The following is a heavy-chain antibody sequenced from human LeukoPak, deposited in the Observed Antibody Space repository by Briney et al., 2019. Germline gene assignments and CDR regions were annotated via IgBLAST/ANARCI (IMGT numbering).Heavy chain of an antibody. Sequence: GGSLRLSCAASGFRFSKFAMSWVRQAPGKGLHWVASISGSDGTTYYPESVKGCFTISRDNSKNILYLDLNSLTVEDTAVYFCAKAANYYDSSGYLIPFDYWGQGILVTVAS. CDR3: AKAANYYDSSGYLIPFDY. J-gene: IGHJ4*02. CDR1: GFRFSKFA. CDR2: ISGSDGTT. V-gene: IGHV3-23*01. D-gene: IGHD3-22*01.